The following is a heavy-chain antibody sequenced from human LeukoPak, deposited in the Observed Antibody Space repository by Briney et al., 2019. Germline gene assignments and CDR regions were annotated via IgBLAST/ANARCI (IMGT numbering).Heavy chain of an antibody. J-gene: IGHJ4*02. CDR1: GFTFSSYT. Sequence: GGSLRLSCAASGFTFSSYTINWVRQAPGKGLEWVAVISYDGSNKYYADSVKGRFTISRDNSKDTLYLQMNSLRAEDSAVYYCAKDLDLSSSGCDYWGQGTLVTVSS. CDR3: AKDLDLSSSGCDY. CDR2: ISYDGSNK. V-gene: IGHV3-30-3*01. D-gene: IGHD6-19*01.